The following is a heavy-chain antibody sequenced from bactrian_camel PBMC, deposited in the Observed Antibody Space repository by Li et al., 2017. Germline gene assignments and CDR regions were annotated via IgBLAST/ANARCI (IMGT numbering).Heavy chain of an antibody. Sequence: HVQLVESGGGSVQDGGSLRLSCVASGNRFNSVCVAWYRQARGKKRERIASISPDGTTTYADSVKGRFSISRDNTKRTVYLQMNEVEAADTAVYTCAAAIGAEDVCYDYHYWGQGTQVTVSS. CDR3: AAAIGAEDVCYDYHY. J-gene: IGHJ4*01. CDR2: ISPDGTT. CDR1: GNRFNSVC. V-gene: IGHV3S53*01.